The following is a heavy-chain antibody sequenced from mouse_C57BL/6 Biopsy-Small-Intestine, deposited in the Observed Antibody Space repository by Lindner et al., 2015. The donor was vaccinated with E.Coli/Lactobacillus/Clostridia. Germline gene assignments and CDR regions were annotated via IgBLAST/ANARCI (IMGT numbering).Heavy chain of an antibody. V-gene: IGHV1S18*01. Sequence: CKASGFTFTSSAVQWVRQARGQRLEWIGWIVVGSGNTNYAQKFQERVTITRDMSTSTAYMELSSLRSEDTAVYYCATGGDCSGSTCYRWFDPWGQGTLVTVS. CDR1: GFTFTSSA. D-gene: IGHD2-14*01. CDR3: ATGGDCSGSTCYRWFDP. J-gene: IGHJ3*01. CDR2: IVVGSGNT.